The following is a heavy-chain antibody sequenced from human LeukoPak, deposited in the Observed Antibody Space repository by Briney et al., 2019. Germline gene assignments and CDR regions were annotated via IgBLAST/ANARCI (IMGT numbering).Heavy chain of an antibody. Sequence: PSEALSLTCTVSGGSISSGSYYWSWIRQPAGKGLEWIGRIYTSGSTNYNPSLKSRVTISVDTSKNQFSLKLSSVTAADTAVYYCARGGGITTVVTPDWFDPWGQGTLVTVSS. CDR2: IYTSGST. J-gene: IGHJ5*02. CDR3: ARGGGITTVVTPDWFDP. V-gene: IGHV4-61*02. D-gene: IGHD4-23*01. CDR1: GGSISSGSYY.